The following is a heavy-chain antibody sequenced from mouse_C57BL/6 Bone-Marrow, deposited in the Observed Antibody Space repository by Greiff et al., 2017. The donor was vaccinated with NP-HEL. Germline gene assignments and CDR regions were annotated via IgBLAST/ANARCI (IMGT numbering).Heavy chain of an antibody. D-gene: IGHD1-1*01. CDR2: IHPNSGST. CDR1: GYTFTSYW. V-gene: IGHV1-64*01. J-gene: IGHJ3*01. CDR3: ATPYYYGTSFAY. Sequence: VQLQQPGAELVKPGASVKLSCKASGYTFTSYWMHWVKQRPGQGLEWIGMIHPNSGSTNYNEKFKSKATLTVDKSSSTAYMQLSSLTSEASAVYSCATPYYYGTSFAYWGQGTLVTVSA.